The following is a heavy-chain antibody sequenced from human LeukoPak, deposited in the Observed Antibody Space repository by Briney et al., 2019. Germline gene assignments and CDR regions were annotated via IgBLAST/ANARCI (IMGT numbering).Heavy chain of an antibody. CDR3: ATGTIFGVLLQ. CDR1: GGSVSSSGSF. Sequence: SETLSLTCTVSGGSVSSSGSFWGWIRQPPGKGLEGISTIYYSGSTYFNPSLKRRVTISVDTSKNQFSLKVTSVTAADTAVYYCATGTIFGVLLQWGQGTVVTVSS. V-gene: IGHV4-39*01. CDR2: IYYSGST. J-gene: IGHJ4*02. D-gene: IGHD3-3*01.